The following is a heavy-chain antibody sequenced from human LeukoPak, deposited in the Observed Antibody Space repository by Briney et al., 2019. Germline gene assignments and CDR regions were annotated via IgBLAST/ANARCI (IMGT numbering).Heavy chain of an antibody. CDR1: GFTFSSYA. V-gene: IGHV3-23*01. D-gene: IGHD4-17*01. CDR2: ISGSGGST. Sequence: GGSLRLSCAASGFTFSSYAMSWVRQAPGKGLEWVSAISGSGGSTYYADSVKGRFTISRDNSKNTLYLQMNSLRAEDTAVYYCAKVKTQGMTTMTPFDYWGQGTLVTVSS. J-gene: IGHJ4*02. CDR3: AKVKTQGMTTMTPFDY.